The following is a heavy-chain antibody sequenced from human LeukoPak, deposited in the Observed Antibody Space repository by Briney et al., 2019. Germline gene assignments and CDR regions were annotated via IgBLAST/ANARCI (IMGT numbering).Heavy chain of an antibody. CDR1: GVSINGHY. CDR2: IDHSGST. Sequence: PSETLSLTCTASGVSINGHYWSWIRQPPGKGLEWLWYIDHSGSTNYNPSLKSRLTISVDTTKNQFSLRLSSVNAADTAVYYCASPGYTSGWSDFDYWGQGALVTVSS. CDR3: ASPGYTSGWSDFDY. V-gene: IGHV4-59*08. J-gene: IGHJ4*02. D-gene: IGHD6-19*01.